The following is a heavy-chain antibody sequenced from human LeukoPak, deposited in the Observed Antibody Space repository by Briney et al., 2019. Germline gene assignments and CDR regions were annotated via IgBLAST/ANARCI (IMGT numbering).Heavy chain of an antibody. CDR2: IGNSDTIT. D-gene: IGHD1-26*01. CDR3: AKIKSSGSYDYFDY. CDR1: GFTFSNYE. Sequence: PGGSLRLSCAASGFTFSNYEMNWVRQAPGKGLEWISYIGNSDTITYYADSVKGRFTISRDNAKNSLYLQMNSLRAEDTAVYYCAKIKSSGSYDYFDYWGQGTLVTVSS. V-gene: IGHV3-48*03. J-gene: IGHJ4*02.